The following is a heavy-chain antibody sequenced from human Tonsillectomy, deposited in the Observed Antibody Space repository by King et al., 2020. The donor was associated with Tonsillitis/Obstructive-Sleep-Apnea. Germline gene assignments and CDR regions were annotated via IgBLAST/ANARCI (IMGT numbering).Heavy chain of an antibody. J-gene: IGHJ5*02. CDR3: ARAEGSTNYCWLDP. Sequence: HVQLVESGAEVKKPGASVKVSCKASGYTFTSYYMHWVRQAPGQGLEWMGVINPSGGSTSYAQKFQGRVTMTRETSTNTGYMELSSLRSEDTAVYYWARAEGSTNYCWLDPWGQGILVTVSS. CDR2: INPSGGST. V-gene: IGHV1-46*01. D-gene: IGHD2-2*01. CDR1: GYTFTSYY.